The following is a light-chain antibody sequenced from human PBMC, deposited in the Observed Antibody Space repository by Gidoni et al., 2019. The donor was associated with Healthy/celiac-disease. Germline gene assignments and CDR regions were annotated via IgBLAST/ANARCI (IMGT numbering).Light chain of an antibody. CDR3: QQYDNIPYT. CDR1: QDISNY. V-gene: IGKV1-33*01. CDR2: DAS. Sequence: DIQMTQSPSSLSASVVDRVTITCQAIQDISNYLNWYQQKPGKAPKLLIYDASNLETGVPSRFSGSGSGTDFTFTISSLQPEDIATYYCQQYDNIPYTFGQGTKLEIK. J-gene: IGKJ2*01.